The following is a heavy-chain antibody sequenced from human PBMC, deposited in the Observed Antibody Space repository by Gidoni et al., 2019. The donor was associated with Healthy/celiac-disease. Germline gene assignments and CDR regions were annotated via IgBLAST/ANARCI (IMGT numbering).Heavy chain of an antibody. V-gene: IGHV3-49*05. J-gene: IGHJ4*02. D-gene: IGHD1-26*01. CDR1: GFTFGDYA. CDR3: TRRPKDSGSYLVDY. Sequence: EVQLVESGGGLVKPGRPLRLSCTASGFTFGDYAMSWFPQAPGKGLEWVGFIRSKAYGGTTEYAASVKGRVTISRDDSKSIAYLQMNSLKTEDTAVYYCTRRPKDSGSYLVDYWGQGTLVTVSS. CDR2: IRSKAYGGTT.